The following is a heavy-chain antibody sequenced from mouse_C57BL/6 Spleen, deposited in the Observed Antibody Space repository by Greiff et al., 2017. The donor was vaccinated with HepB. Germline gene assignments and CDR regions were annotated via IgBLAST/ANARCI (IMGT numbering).Heavy chain of an antibody. CDR1: GFTFSDYG. CDR2: ISSGSSTI. V-gene: IGHV5-17*01. J-gene: IGHJ3*01. D-gene: IGHD1-1*01. Sequence: EVKLVESGGGLVKPGGSLKLSCAASGFTFSDYGMHWVRQAPEKGLEWVAYISSGSSTIYYADTVKGRFTISRDNAKNTLFLQMTSLRSEDTAMYYCARNYGSSYVWFAYWGQGTLVTVSA. CDR3: ARNYGSSYVWFAY.